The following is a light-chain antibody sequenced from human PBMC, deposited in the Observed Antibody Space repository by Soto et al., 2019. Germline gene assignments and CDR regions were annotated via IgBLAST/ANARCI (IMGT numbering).Light chain of an antibody. Sequence: SCELTQPPSVSVAPGETARLTCGESNIGTKSVHWYQQRPGQAPVLVIFYDRERPSGMPGRFSGSNSGNTATLTISRVEAGDEADYYCQVWDSNNDRAIFGGGTKLTVL. CDR2: YDR. CDR3: QVWDSNNDRAI. J-gene: IGLJ2*01. V-gene: IGLV3-21*04. CDR1: NIGTKS.